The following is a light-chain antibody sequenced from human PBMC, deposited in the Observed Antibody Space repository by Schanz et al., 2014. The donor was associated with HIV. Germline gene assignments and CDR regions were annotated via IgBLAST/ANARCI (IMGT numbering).Light chain of an antibody. CDR2: GAS. CDR1: QTITSNF. V-gene: IGKV3-20*01. CDR3: QQYSSSSYT. Sequence: EVVLTQSPGTLSLFPGERAALSCRASQTITSNFLAWYQQRPGQAPRLLIYGASNRATGIPDKFSGSGSGTDFTLTISRLEPEDFAVYYCQQYSSSSYTFGHGTKLEMK. J-gene: IGKJ2*01.